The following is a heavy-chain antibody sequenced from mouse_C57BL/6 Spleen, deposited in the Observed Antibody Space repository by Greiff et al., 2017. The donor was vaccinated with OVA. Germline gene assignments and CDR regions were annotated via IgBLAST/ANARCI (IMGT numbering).Heavy chain of an antibody. CDR2: IFPGSGST. CDR1: GYTFTSYW. V-gene: IGHV1-55*01. Sequence: VQLQQPGAELVKPGASVKMSCKASGYTFTSYWMTWVKQRPGQGLEWIGDIFPGSGSTNYNEKFKSKATLTVDTSSSIVYMQLSSLTSEDSAVYYCARYYGRSYADFDYWGQGTTLTVSS. D-gene: IGHD1-1*01. J-gene: IGHJ2*01. CDR3: ARYYGRSYADFDY.